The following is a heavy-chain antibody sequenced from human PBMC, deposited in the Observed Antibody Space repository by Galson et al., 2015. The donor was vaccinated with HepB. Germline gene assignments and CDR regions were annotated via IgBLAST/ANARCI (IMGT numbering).Heavy chain of an antibody. CDR2: IYTSGST. V-gene: IGHV4-4*07. Sequence: SETLSLTCTVSGGSISSYYWSWIRQPAGKGLEWIGRIYTSGSTNYNPSLKSRVTMSVDTSKNQFSLKLSSVTAADTAVYYCARGPWYHQPEGGDYYYYMDVWGKGTTVTVSS. D-gene: IGHD2-2*01. J-gene: IGHJ6*03. CDR3: ARGPWYHQPEGGDYYYYMDV. CDR1: GGSISSYY.